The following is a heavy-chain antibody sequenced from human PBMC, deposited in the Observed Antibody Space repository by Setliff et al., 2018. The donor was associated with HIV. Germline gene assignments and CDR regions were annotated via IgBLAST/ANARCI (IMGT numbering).Heavy chain of an antibody. D-gene: IGHD2-21*02. CDR3: ARHDCGGDCSINWFDP. CDR2: VYYSGIT. Sequence: PSETLSLTCTVSGGSIIDSRYFWGWIRQPPGKGLEWIGSVYYSGITYYSSSLKSRVTVSVDTSRIQFSLKLTSVTAADTAVYYCARHDCGGDCSINWFDPWGQGTLVTVSS. J-gene: IGHJ5*02. CDR1: GGSIIDSRYF. V-gene: IGHV4-39*01.